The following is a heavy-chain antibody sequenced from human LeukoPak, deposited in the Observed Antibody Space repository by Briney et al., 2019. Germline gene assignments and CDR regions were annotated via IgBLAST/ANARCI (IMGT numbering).Heavy chain of an antibody. CDR3: VRDRDTGAYAAGFDY. D-gene: IGHD6-13*01. CDR2: IWYDTINK. J-gene: IGHJ4*02. V-gene: IGHV3-33*01. CDR1: GFTFSSYG. Sequence: GGSLRLSCAASGFTFSSYGMHWVRQAPGKGLEWVAVIWYDTINKNYADLVKGRFTVSRDNPKNTLYLQMHSLTVEDTAVYYCVRDRDTGAYAAGFDYWGQGTLATVSS.